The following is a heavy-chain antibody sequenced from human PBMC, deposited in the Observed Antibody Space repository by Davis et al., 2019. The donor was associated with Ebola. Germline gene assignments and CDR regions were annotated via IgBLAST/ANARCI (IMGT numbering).Heavy chain of an antibody. CDR1: GFTSSSYW. CDR3: AATTGLDY. J-gene: IGHJ4*02. V-gene: IGHV3-7*01. Sequence: GGSLRPSCAASGFTSSSYWMSWVRQAPGKGLEWVANIKQDGSEKYYVDSVKGRFTISRDNAKNSLYLQMNSLRAEDTAVYYCAATTGLDYWGQGTLVTVSS. CDR2: IKQDGSEK. D-gene: IGHD1-26*01.